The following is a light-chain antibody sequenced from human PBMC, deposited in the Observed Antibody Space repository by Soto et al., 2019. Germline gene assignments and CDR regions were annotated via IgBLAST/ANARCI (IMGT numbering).Light chain of an antibody. V-gene: IGKV1-39*01. CDR2: AAS. J-gene: IGKJ4*01. Sequence: DIQMTQSPSSLSASVGDRVTITCRASQSISNYLNWYQQKPGKAPKLLIYAASSLQSGVPSRFSGSGSGPDFPLTISSLQPEDFATYYCHQSYNTPLTFGGGTKVEIK. CDR3: HQSYNTPLT. CDR1: QSISNY.